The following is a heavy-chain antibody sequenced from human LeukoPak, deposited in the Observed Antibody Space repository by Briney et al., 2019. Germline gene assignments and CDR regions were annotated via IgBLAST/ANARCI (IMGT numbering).Heavy chain of an antibody. Sequence: SVKVSCKASGGTFSSYAISWVRQAPGQGLEWMGRIIPILGIANYAQKFQGRVTITADKSTSTAYMELSSLRSEDTAVYYCARGRREVGAKGYYFDYWGQGTLVTVSS. V-gene: IGHV1-69*04. CDR2: IIPILGIA. CDR1: GGTFSSYA. CDR3: ARGRREVGAKGYYFDY. D-gene: IGHD1-26*01. J-gene: IGHJ4*02.